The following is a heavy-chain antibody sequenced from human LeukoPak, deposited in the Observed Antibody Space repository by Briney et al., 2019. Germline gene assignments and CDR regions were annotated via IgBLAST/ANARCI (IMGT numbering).Heavy chain of an antibody. Sequence: GASVKVSCKASGYTFTGYYMHWVRQAPGQGLEWMGWINPNSGGTNYAQKFQGRVTMTRDTSISTAYMELSRLRSDDTAVYYCARDPSAHYDSYWFDPWGQGTLVTVSS. CDR1: GYTFTGYY. V-gene: IGHV1-2*02. D-gene: IGHD3-9*01. J-gene: IGHJ5*02. CDR3: ARDPSAHYDSYWFDP. CDR2: INPNSGGT.